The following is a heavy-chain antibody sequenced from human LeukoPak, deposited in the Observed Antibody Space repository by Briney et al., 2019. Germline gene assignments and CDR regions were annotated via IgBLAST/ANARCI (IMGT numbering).Heavy chain of an antibody. V-gene: IGHV4-59*01. D-gene: IGHD6-19*01. CDR3: ARLRPGIAVATFDY. Sequence: PSETLSLTCTVSGGSISSYYWSWIRQPLGKGLEWIGYIYYSGSTNYNPSLKSRVTISVDTSKNQFSLKLSSVTAADTAVYYCARLRPGIAVATFDYWGQGTLVTVSS. CDR1: GGSISSYY. CDR2: IYYSGST. J-gene: IGHJ4*02.